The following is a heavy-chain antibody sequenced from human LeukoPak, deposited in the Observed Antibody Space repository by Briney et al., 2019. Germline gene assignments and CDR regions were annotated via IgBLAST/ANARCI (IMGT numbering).Heavy chain of an antibody. D-gene: IGHD6-19*01. CDR3: ARHERSVAVAGSFDF. J-gene: IGHJ4*02. CDR2: IYLSGTT. CDR1: GGSISTTSSY. V-gene: IGHV4-39*01. Sequence: SEALSLTCTVSGGSISTTSSYWAWIRQPPGKGLEWIGSIYLSGTTHYNPSLKSRVTISVDTSKNNFSLTLTFLTVADTAVYYCARHERSVAVAGSFDFWGQGTLVTVSS.